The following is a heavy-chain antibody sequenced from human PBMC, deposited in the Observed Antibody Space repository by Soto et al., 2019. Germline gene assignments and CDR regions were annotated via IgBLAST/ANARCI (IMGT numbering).Heavy chain of an antibody. CDR3: ARYIPGVRYYGMDV. J-gene: IGHJ6*02. D-gene: IGHD2-2*01. CDR2: IGESGTTT. CDR1: GFTCSRYG. V-gene: IGHV3-23*01. Sequence: GGSLRLSCAASGFTCSRYGMHWVRQAPGKGLEWVSVIGESGTTTYYADSVKGRFTISRDNSGNTLFLEMYSLRAEDTAVYYCARYIPGVRYYGMDVWGQGTTVTVSS.